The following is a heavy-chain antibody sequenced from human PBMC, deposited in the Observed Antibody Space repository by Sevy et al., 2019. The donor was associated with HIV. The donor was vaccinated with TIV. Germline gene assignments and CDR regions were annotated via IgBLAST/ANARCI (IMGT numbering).Heavy chain of an antibody. CDR3: ARGNCGY. Sequence: GESLKISCAASGFTFSSYSMNWVRQAPGKGLEWVSSISSSSSYIYYADSVKGRFTISRDNAKNSLYLQMNSLRAEGTAVYYCARGNCGYWGQGTLVTVSS. CDR2: ISSSSSYI. V-gene: IGHV3-21*01. CDR1: GFTFSSYS. J-gene: IGHJ4*02.